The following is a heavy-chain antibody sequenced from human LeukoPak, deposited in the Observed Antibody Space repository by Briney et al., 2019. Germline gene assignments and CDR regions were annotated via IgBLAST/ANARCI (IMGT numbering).Heavy chain of an antibody. Sequence: ASVKVSCKASGYTFTGYYMHWVRQAPGQGLEWMGRINPNSGGTNYAQKFQGRVTMTRDTSISTAYMELSRLRSDDTAVYYCARVYSSGWYERNWFDPWGQETLVTVSS. J-gene: IGHJ5*02. CDR3: ARVYSSGWYERNWFDP. V-gene: IGHV1-2*06. CDR1: GYTFTGYY. CDR2: INPNSGGT. D-gene: IGHD6-19*01.